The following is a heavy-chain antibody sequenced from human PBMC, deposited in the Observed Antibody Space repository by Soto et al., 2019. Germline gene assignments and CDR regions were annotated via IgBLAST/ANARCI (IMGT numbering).Heavy chain of an antibody. D-gene: IGHD5-12*01. CDR1: GATFSISV. CDR3: ARDLGGGYGPGDY. J-gene: IGHJ4*02. CDR2: IISMCGTP. Sequence: QVQLVQSGAELKKPGSSVEVSCRASGATFSISVFNWVRQAPGQGLEWVGGIISMCGTPNYSQKFKGRVTISADESTSTGYMELNNLRSDDTAIYYGARDLGGGYGPGDYWGQGTQVTVSS. V-gene: IGHV1-69*12.